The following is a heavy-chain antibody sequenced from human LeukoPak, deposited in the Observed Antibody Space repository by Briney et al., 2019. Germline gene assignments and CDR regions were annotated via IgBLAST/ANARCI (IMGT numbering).Heavy chain of an antibody. CDR2: TSSSDAGT. CDR3: AKLHYGDAFDI. D-gene: IGHD4-17*01. J-gene: IGHJ3*02. CDR1: GFTLGTYA. Sequence: GGSLRLSCAASGFTLGTYAMSWVRQTPGKGLEWVAATSSSDAGTYHADPVRGRFTISRDNSKNTLYLQMNSLRAEDTALYYCAKLHYGDAFDIWGQGTVVTVSS. V-gene: IGHV3-23*01.